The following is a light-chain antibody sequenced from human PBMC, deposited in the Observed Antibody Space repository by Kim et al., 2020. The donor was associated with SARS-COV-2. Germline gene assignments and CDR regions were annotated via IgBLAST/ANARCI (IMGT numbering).Light chain of an antibody. CDR1: QSVSSN. J-gene: IGKJ1*01. Sequence: IVMSQSPATLSVSPGERATLSCRASQSVSSNLAWYQQKPGQAPRLLIYAASTRATGIPARFSGSGSETEFTLTISSLQSEDFAVYYCQQCNNWPRTFGQGTKVDIK. CDR2: AAS. CDR3: QQCNNWPRT. V-gene: IGKV3-15*01.